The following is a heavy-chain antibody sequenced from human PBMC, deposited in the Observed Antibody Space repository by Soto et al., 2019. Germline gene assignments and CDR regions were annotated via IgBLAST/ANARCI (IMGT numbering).Heavy chain of an antibody. D-gene: IGHD3-3*01. CDR1: GYTFTSYG. CDR2: ISAYNGNT. J-gene: IGHJ4*02. Sequence: ASVKVSCKASGYTFTSYGISWVRQAPGQGLEWMGWISAYNGNTNYAQKLQGRVTMTTDTSTSTAYMELRSLRSDDTAVYYCARVKGSLYDFWSGYGGMFDYWGQGTQVTVSS. CDR3: ARVKGSLYDFWSGYGGMFDY. V-gene: IGHV1-18*01.